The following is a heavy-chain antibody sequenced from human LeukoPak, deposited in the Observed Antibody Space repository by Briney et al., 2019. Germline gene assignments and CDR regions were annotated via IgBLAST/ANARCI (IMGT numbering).Heavy chain of an antibody. Sequence: ASVKVSCKASGYTFTGYYMHWVRQAPGQGLEWMGWISAYNGNTNYAQKLQGRVTMTTDTSTSTAYMELRSLRSDDTAVYYCARVSVGGLVYMDVWGKGTTVTVSS. CDR3: ARVSVGGLVYMDV. CDR2: ISAYNGNT. V-gene: IGHV1-18*04. J-gene: IGHJ6*03. CDR1: GYTFTGYY. D-gene: IGHD3-16*01.